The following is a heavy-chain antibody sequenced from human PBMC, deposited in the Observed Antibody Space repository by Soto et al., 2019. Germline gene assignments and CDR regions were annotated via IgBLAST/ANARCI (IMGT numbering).Heavy chain of an antibody. CDR2: IYPGDSDT. CDR1: GYSFTSYW. J-gene: IGHJ3*02. V-gene: IGHV5-51*01. CDR3: ARLSSGYYSYAFDI. D-gene: IGHD3-22*01. Sequence: GESPKISCKGSGYSFTSYWTGWVRQMPGKGLEWMGIIYPGDSDTRYSPPFQGQVTISADKSISTAYLQWSSLKASDTAMYYCARLSSGYYSYAFDIWGQGTMVTVSS.